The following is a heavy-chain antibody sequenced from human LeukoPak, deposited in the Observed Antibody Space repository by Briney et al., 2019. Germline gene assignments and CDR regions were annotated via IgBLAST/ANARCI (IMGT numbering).Heavy chain of an antibody. CDR2: ISSSSGTI. V-gene: IGHV3-48*01. J-gene: IGHJ4*02. D-gene: IGHD6-13*01. CDR3: ARDPPGIAAAGTHYFDY. CDR1: GFTFSSYS. Sequence: PGGSLRLSCAASGFTFSSYSMNWVRQAPGKGLEWVSYISSSSGTIYYADSVKGRFTISRDNAKNSLYLQMNSLRAEDTAVYYCARDPPGIAAAGTHYFDYWGQGTLVTVSS.